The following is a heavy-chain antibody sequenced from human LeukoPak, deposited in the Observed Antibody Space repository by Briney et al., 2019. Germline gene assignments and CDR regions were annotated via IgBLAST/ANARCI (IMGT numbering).Heavy chain of an antibody. Sequence: GGSLRLSCAASGFSFNHYAMYWVRQAPGKGLEWVAVISYDGNNKYYADSVKGRFTISRDNSKNTLYVQMNSLRAEDTAVYYCARGPTSYYDTTGYSSYFDYRGQGTLVTVSS. V-gene: IGHV3-30-3*01. D-gene: IGHD3-22*01. J-gene: IGHJ4*02. CDR3: ARGPTSYYDTTGYSSYFDY. CDR1: GFSFNHYA. CDR2: ISYDGNNK.